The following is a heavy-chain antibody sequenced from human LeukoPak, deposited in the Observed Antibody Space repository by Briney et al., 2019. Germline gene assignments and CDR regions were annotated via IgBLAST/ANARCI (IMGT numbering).Heavy chain of an antibody. V-gene: IGHV3-15*01. CDR3: TTALRRDGNPPRY. J-gene: IGHJ4*02. D-gene: IGHD5-24*01. CDR1: GFPFNYVW. Sequence: GGSLRLFCAASGFPFNYVWVSWVRQAPGKGLEWVGRIKSKSDSGTADYAAPVKDRFTISRDDSKSTVYLQMNSLKTEDTAVYYCTTALRRDGNPPRYWGQGTLVTVSS. CDR2: IKSKSDSGTA.